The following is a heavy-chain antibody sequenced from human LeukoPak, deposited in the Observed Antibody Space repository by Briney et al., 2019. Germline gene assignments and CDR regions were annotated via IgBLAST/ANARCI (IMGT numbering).Heavy chain of an antibody. D-gene: IGHD5-12*01. CDR1: GGSFSGYY. Sequence: SETLSLTCAVYGGSFSGYYWSWLRQPPGKGLEWIGYIYYSGSTNYNPSLKSRVTISVDTSKNQFSLKLSSVTAADTAVYYCARDGYGHIDYWGQGTLVTVSS. J-gene: IGHJ4*02. V-gene: IGHV4-59*01. CDR2: IYYSGST. CDR3: ARDGYGHIDY.